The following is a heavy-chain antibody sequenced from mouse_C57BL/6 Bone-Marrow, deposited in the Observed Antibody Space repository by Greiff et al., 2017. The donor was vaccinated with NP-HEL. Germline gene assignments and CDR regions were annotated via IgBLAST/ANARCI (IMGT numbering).Heavy chain of an antibody. CDR1: GYTFTSYW. D-gene: IGHD3-3*01. J-gene: IGHJ3*01. CDR3: ARGGDEAY. Sequence: QVQLQQPGAELVKPGASVKLSCKASGYTFTSYWMHWVKQRPGQGLEWIGMIHPNSGSTNYNQKFKGKSTLTVDKSSSTAYMQLSSLTSEDSAVYYCARGGDEAYWGQGTLVTVSA. CDR2: IHPNSGST. V-gene: IGHV1-64*01.